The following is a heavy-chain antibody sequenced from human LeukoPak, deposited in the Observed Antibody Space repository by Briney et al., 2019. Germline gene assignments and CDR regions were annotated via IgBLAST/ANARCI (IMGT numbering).Heavy chain of an antibody. J-gene: IGHJ4*02. CDR1: GGSISSGGYY. CDR2: IYHSGST. D-gene: IGHD2-8*01. V-gene: IGHV4-30-2*01. Sequence: PSETLSLTCTVSGGSISSGGYYWSWIRQPPGKGLEWIGYIYHSGSTYYNPSLKSRVTISVDRSKNQFSLKLSSVTAADTAVYYCARVTKGNGRFDSWGQGTLVTVSS. CDR3: ARVTKGNGRFDS.